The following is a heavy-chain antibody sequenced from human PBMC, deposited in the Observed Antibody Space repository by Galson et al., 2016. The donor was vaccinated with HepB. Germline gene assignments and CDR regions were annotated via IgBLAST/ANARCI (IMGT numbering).Heavy chain of an antibody. J-gene: IGHJ4*02. CDR3: AKVGPITGGLARYFDP. V-gene: IGHV3-30*18. Sequence: SLRLSCAASGFTFSSYGMHWVRQAPGKGLEWVALTSFDGVNQYYADSVKGRFTISRDTSKNTLYLQMNSLKVEDTAVYYCAKVGPITGGLARYFDPWGQGTLVTVSS. CDR2: TSFDGVNQ. D-gene: IGHD3-16*01. CDR1: GFTFSSYG.